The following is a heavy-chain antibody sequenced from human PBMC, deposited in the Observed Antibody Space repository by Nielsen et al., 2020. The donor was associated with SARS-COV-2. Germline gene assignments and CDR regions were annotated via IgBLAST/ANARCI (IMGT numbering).Heavy chain of an antibody. CDR1: GGSFSGYY. V-gene: IGHV4-34*01. CDR3: ARTRYYYYGMDV. Sequence: SETLSLTCAVYGGSFSGYYWSWIRQPPGKGLEWIGEINHSGSTNYNPSHKSRVTISVDTSKNQFSLKLSSVTAADTAVYYCARTRYYYYGMDVWGQGTTVTVSS. CDR2: INHSGST. D-gene: IGHD2-2*01. J-gene: IGHJ6*02.